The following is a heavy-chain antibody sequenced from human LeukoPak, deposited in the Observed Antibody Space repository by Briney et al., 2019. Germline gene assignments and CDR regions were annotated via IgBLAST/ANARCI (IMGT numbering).Heavy chain of an antibody. D-gene: IGHD3-10*01. Sequence: GGSLRLSCAASGFTFSSYAMHWVRQAPGKGLEYVSAISSNGGSTYYANSVKGRFTISRDNSKNTLYLQMGSLRAEDMAVYYCARLRAYYYGSGSLALDYWGQGTLVTVSS. J-gene: IGHJ4*02. CDR1: GFTFSSYA. V-gene: IGHV3-64*01. CDR2: ISSNGGST. CDR3: ARLRAYYYGSGSLALDY.